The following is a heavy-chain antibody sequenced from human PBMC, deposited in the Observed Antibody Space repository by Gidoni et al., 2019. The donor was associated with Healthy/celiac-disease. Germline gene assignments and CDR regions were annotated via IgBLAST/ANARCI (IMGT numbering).Heavy chain of an antibody. Sequence: EVQLVESGGGLVQPGRSLRLSCAASGFTFDDYARHWVRQAPGKGLEWVSGISWNSGSIGYADSVKGRFTISRDNAKNSLYLQMNSLRAEDTALYYCAKDIRRFTHHMDVWGKGTTVTVSS. V-gene: IGHV3-9*01. CDR2: ISWNSGSI. CDR3: AKDIRRFTHHMDV. J-gene: IGHJ6*03. D-gene: IGHD3-3*01. CDR1: GFTFDDYA.